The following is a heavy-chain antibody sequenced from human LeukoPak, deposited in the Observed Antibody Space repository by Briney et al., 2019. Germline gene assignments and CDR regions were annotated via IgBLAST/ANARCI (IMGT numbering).Heavy chain of an antibody. Sequence: PSETLSLTCTVSGDSISSGGHYWHWLRQRPGKGLEWIGYIFHTGSTYYNPCLKSRVTISVDTSKNQFSLKLSSVTAADTAVYYCARSPGIWNEYGRLEYWGQGALVTVSS. J-gene: IGHJ4*02. D-gene: IGHD1-1*01. CDR3: ARSPGIWNEYGRLEY. V-gene: IGHV4-31*03. CDR1: GDSISSGGHY. CDR2: IFHTGST.